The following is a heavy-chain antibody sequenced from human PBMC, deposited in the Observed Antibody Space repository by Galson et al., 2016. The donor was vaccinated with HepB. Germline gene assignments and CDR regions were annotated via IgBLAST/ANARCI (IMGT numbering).Heavy chain of an antibody. CDR2: ISGIGGST. CDR3: ARGPAGLLDY. D-gene: IGHD3-3*01. V-gene: IGHV3-23*01. Sequence: SLRLSCAASGFTFSSYAMSWVRQAPGKGLEWVSVISGIGGSTYYADSVKGRFTISRDNAKNSLFLQLNSLKDEDTAVYYCARGPAGLLDYWGQGLLVTVSS. J-gene: IGHJ4*02. CDR1: GFTFSSYA.